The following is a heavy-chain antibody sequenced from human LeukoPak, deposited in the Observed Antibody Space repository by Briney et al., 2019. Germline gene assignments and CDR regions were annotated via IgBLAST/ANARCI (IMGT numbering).Heavy chain of an antibody. Sequence: ASVKVSCKASGYTFTSHDINWVRQATGQGLEWMGWMNPNSGNTGYAQKLQGRVTMTRNTSISTAYMELSSPRSEDTAVYYCARGHITMVRGIINRYNWFDPWGQGTLVTVSS. V-gene: IGHV1-8*01. CDR3: ARGHITMVRGIINRYNWFDP. CDR1: GYTFTSHD. D-gene: IGHD3-10*01. CDR2: MNPNSGNT. J-gene: IGHJ5*02.